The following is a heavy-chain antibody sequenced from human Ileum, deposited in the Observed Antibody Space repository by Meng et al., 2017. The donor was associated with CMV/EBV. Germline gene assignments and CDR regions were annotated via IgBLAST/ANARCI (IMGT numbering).Heavy chain of an antibody. V-gene: IGHV3-23*03. CDR2: IYSGGSST. D-gene: IGHD2/OR15-2a*01. Sequence: CEASGFTCSSYAMSWVRQATGKGLEWVSVIYSGGSSTYYADSVKGRFTISRDNSKNTLYLQMNSLRAEDTAVYYCAKGGSSTTGIDPWGQGTLVTVSS. J-gene: IGHJ5*02. CDR3: AKGGSSTTGIDP. CDR1: GFTCSSYA.